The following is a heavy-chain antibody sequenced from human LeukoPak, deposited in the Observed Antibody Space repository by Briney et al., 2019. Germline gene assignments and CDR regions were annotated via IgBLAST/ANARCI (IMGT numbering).Heavy chain of an antibody. CDR3: AKDLGGSGWYYFDY. CDR2: ISYDGSNK. V-gene: IGHV3-30*18. CDR1: GFTFSSYG. Sequence: GRSLRLSCAASGFTFSSYGMHWVRQAPGKGLEWVAVISYDGSNKYYADSVKGRFTISRDNSKNTLYLQMNSLRAEDTAVYCCAKDLGGSGWYYFDYWGQGTLVTVSS. D-gene: IGHD6-19*01. J-gene: IGHJ4*02.